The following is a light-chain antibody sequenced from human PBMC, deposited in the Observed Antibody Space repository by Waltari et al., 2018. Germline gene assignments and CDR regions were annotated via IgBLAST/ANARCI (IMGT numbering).Light chain of an antibody. CDR3: QQYYYWPLT. J-gene: IGKJ1*01. V-gene: IGKV3-15*01. CDR2: DAS. Sequence: ETKLTQSPVTLSVSPGGRATLSCRASQGISVNLAWYQQNPGQSPRLLIYDASNRATDIPARFSGSGSGTEFALTISSLQSEDLAVYYCQQYYYWPLTFGQGTKVDIK. CDR1: QGISVN.